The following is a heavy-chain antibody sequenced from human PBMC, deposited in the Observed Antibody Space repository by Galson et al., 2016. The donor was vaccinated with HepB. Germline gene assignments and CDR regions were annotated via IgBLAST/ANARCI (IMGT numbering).Heavy chain of an antibody. CDR3: VRDGGFNGDH. CDR1: GFSFSSYA. V-gene: IGHV3-48*03. J-gene: IGHJ5*02. CDR2: ISSATI. D-gene: IGHD3-16*01. Sequence: SLRLSCAASGFSFSSYAMNWVRQAPGKGLEWVSYISSATIYYADSVKGRVTISRDNAKNSLYLQLSSLRVEDTAIYYCVRDGGFNGDHWGQGTLVTVSS.